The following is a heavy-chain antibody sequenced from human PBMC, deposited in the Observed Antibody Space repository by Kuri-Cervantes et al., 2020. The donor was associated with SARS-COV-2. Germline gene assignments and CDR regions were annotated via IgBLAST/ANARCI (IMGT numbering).Heavy chain of an antibody. V-gene: IGHV3-21*01. CDR1: GFTFSSYS. Sequence: GESLKISCAASGFTFSSYSMNWVRQAPGKGLEWVSSISSSSSYIYYADSVKGRFTISRDNAKNSLYLQMNSLRAEDTAVYYCARDNVGYYYYGMDVWGKGTTVTVSS. J-gene: IGHJ6*04. CDR2: ISSSSSYI. CDR3: ARDNVGYYYYGMDV. D-gene: IGHD2-8*01.